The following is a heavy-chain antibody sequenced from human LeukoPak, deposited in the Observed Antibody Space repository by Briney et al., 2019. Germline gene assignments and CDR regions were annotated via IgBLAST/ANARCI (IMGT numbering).Heavy chain of an antibody. CDR3: ARASLRAAAGTLNY. Sequence: GGSLRLSCAASGFTFSSYSMNWVRQAPGKGLEWVSSISSSSSYIYYADPVKGRFTISRDNAKNSLYLQMNSLRAEDTAVYYCARASLRAAAGTLNYWGQGTLVTVSS. CDR2: ISSSSSYI. CDR1: GFTFSSYS. J-gene: IGHJ4*02. V-gene: IGHV3-21*01. D-gene: IGHD6-13*01.